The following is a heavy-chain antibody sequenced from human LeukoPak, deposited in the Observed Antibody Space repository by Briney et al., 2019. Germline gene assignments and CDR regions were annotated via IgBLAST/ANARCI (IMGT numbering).Heavy chain of an antibody. D-gene: IGHD3/OR15-3a*01. CDR1: GFTVSSSY. J-gene: IGHJ4*02. CDR3: ARGRWTGHSVGYYFDY. CDR2: IYSGGST. Sequence: GGSLRLSCAASGFTVSSSYMSWVRQAPGKGLEWVSVIYSGGSTYYADSVKGRFTISRDNSKNTLYLQMNSLRAEDTAVYYCARGRWTGHSVGYYFDYWGQGTLVTVSS. V-gene: IGHV3-53*01.